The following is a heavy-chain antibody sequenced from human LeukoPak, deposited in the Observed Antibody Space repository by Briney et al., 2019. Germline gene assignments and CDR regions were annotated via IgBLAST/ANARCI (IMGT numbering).Heavy chain of an antibody. CDR3: ARGGCTSASCYLFDY. D-gene: IGHD2-8*02. CDR2: ISSSSNYI. J-gene: IGHJ4*02. V-gene: IGHV3-21*01. CDR1: GFTFSSYS. Sequence: PGGSLRLSCAASGFTFSSYSINWVRQAPGKGLKWVSVISSSSNYIFYADSVKGRFTISRDNAKNSLYLQMNSLRAEDTAVYYCARGGCTSASCYLFDYWGQGTLVTVSS.